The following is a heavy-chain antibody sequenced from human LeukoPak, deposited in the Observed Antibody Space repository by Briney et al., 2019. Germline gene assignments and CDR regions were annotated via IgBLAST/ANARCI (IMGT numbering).Heavy chain of an antibody. J-gene: IGHJ4*02. D-gene: IGHD3-16*01. CDR3: ARQGGYYYADTGPLDD. CDR1: GLTFSRHN. Sequence: GGSLRLSCEASGLTFSRHNMHWVRQAPGKGLEWVAVISYDGTNTYYADSVEGRFTISRDNSENTLFLQMSSLRLEDTAVYYCARQGGYYYADTGPLDDWGQGTQVTVSS. V-gene: IGHV3-30-3*01. CDR2: ISYDGTNT.